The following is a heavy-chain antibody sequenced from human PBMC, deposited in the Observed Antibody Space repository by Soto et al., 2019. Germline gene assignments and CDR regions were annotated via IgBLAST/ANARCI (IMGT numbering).Heavy chain of an antibody. V-gene: IGHV3-23*01. CDR3: AKDDFYYDSSGYYSY. CDR1: GFTFSIYA. Sequence: GSLRLSCAASGFTFSIYAMSWVRQAPGKGLEWVSAISGSGGSTYYADSVTGRFTISRDNSKNTLYLQMNSLRADDTAVYYCAKDDFYYDSSGYYSYWRHETLVTVSS. D-gene: IGHD3-22*01. J-gene: IGHJ4*01. CDR2: ISGSGGST.